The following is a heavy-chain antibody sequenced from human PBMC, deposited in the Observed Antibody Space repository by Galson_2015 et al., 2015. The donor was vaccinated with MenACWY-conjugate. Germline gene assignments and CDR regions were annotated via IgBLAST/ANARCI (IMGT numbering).Heavy chain of an antibody. V-gene: IGHV2-70*01. J-gene: IGHJ4*02. CDR3: ARILPYYDSSGYYDY. CDR1: GFSLSTSGMC. CDR2: IDWDDDK. Sequence: PALVKPTQTLTLTCTFSGFSLSTSGMCVSWIRQPPGKALEWLALIDWDDDKYYSTSLKTRLTISKDTSKNQVVLTMTNMDPVDTATYYCARILPYYDSSGYYDYWGQGTLVTVSS. D-gene: IGHD3-22*01.